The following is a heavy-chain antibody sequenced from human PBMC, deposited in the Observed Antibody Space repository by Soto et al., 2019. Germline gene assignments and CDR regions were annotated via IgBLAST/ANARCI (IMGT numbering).Heavy chain of an antibody. CDR1: GGSISSYY. Sequence: SETLSLTCTVSGGSISSYYLSWIRQPPGKGLEWIGYIYYSGSTNYNPSLKSRVTISVDTSKNQFSLKLSSVTAADTAVYYCARGGTVGGMDVWGQGTTVTVSS. D-gene: IGHD1-26*01. J-gene: IGHJ6*02. V-gene: IGHV4-59*01. CDR3: ARGGTVGGMDV. CDR2: IYYSGST.